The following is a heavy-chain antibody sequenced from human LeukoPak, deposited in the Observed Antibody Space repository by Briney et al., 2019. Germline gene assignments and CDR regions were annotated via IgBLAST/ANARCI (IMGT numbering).Heavy chain of an antibody. CDR2: ISGSGGST. V-gene: IGHV3-23*01. CDR3: AXXXXXXQLYYDSSLDAFDI. D-gene: IGHD3-22*01. Sequence: GGSLRLSCAASGFTFSSYAMSWVRQAPGKGLEWVSAISGSGGSTYYADSVKGRFTISRDNSKNTLYLQMNSLRAEDTAVYYCAXXXXXXQLYYDSSLDAFDIWGQGTMVTVSS. J-gene: IGHJ3*02. CDR1: GFTFSSYA.